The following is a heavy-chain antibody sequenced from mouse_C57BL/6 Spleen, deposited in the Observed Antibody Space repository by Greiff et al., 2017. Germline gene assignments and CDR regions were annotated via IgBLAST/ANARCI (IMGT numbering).Heavy chain of an antibody. V-gene: IGHV3-6*01. Sequence: EVQLQESGPGLVKPSPSLSLTCSVTGYSITSGYYWNLIRQFPGNKLEWMGYIRYDGSNNYNPSLKNRNSITRDTSTNHFFLKLNSGTTEDTATYYCARDPLDYDGSSYGAMDDWGQGTSVTVSS. CDR3: ARDPLDYDGSSYGAMDD. J-gene: IGHJ4*01. D-gene: IGHD1-1*01. CDR2: IRYDGSN. CDR1: GYSITSGYY.